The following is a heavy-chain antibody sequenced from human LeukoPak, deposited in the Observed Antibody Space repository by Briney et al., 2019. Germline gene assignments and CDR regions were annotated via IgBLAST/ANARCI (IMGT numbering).Heavy chain of an antibody. J-gene: IGHJ5*02. D-gene: IGHD2-8*01. V-gene: IGHV3-9*01. CDR3: VKDSTANYASREHWLDP. CDR1: GFSFDDYA. Sequence: GRSLRLSCVVSGFSFDDYAMHWVRQRPGKGLEWVSGISWNSGSVGYAEFVKGRFTASRESAKNSLYLEMNSLTTQDTALYHCVKDSTANYASREHWLDPWGQGTLVTVSS. CDR2: ISWNSGSV.